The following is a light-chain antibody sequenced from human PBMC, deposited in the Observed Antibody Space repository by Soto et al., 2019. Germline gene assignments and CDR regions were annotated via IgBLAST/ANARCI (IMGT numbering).Light chain of an antibody. V-gene: IGKV1-5*03. Sequence: DIQMTQSPSTLSASVGDRDTITCRASRSISSWLAWYQQKPGKAPKLLIYKASSLESGVPSRFSGSGTGTEFTLTISNLQPDDFATYYCQRYNSSPTFGQGTKMEIK. CDR2: KAS. CDR1: RSISSW. J-gene: IGKJ1*01. CDR3: QRYNSSPT.